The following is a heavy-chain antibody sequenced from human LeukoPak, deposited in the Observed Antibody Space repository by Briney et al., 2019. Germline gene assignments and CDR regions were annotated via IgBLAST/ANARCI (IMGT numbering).Heavy chain of an antibody. J-gene: IGHJ4*02. V-gene: IGHV1-2*02. CDR1: GYTFTGYY. CDR3: ARSGSPIQLWTYFDY. Sequence: GASVKVSCKASGYTFTGYYMHWVRQAPGQGLEWMGWTNPNSGGTNYAQKFQGRVTMTRDTSISTAYMELSRLRSDDTAVYYCARSGSPIQLWTYFDYWGQGTLVTVSS. D-gene: IGHD5-18*01. CDR2: TNPNSGGT.